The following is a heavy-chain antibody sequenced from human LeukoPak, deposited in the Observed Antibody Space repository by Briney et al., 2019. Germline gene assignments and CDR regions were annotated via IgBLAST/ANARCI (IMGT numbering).Heavy chain of an antibody. Sequence: PGGSLRLSCAASGFTVSSNYLSWVRQAPGKGLEWVSVIYIGGSTYYPDSVRGRFTVSRDNSKNTVYLQMNSLRAEDTAVYYCARDGVVRGVISHSDYWGQGTLVTVSS. J-gene: IGHJ4*02. CDR2: IYIGGST. V-gene: IGHV3-53*01. CDR1: GFTVSSNY. D-gene: IGHD3-10*01. CDR3: ARDGVVRGVISHSDY.